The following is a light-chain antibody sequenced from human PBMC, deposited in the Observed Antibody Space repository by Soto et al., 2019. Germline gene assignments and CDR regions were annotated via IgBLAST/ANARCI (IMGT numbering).Light chain of an antibody. CDR2: ATS. Sequence: EIVLTQSPGTLSLSPGERATLSCRASQSVFTKYLAWYQQKSGQAPRLLIYATSSRATGIPDRFSGSGSGTDFTLTISRLEPEDCAVYYCQQYAGSPRTFGQGTKVEIK. J-gene: IGKJ1*01. CDR3: QQYAGSPRT. CDR1: QSVFTKY. V-gene: IGKV3-20*01.